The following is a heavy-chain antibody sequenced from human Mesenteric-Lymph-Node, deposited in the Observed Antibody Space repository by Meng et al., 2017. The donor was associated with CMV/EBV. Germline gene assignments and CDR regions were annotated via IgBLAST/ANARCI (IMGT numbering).Heavy chain of an antibody. Sequence: GESLKISCAASGFTFSSYGMHWVRQAPGKGLEWVSGISGRGRTTYYADSVKGRFTISRDNSKNTLYLQMNSLRADDTAVYFCAKTGDGFPFDYWGQGALVTVSS. CDR3: AKTGDGFPFDY. D-gene: IGHD2-21*02. J-gene: IGHJ4*02. CDR1: GFTFSSYG. V-gene: IGHV3-23*01. CDR2: ISGRGRTT.